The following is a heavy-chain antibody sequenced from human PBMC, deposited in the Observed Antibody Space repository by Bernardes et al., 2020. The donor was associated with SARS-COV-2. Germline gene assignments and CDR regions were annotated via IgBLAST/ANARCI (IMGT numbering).Heavy chain of an antibody. CDR2: IYSGGST. J-gene: IGHJ5*02. V-gene: IGHV3-53*04. Sequence: GGSLRLSCAASGFTVSSTYMSWVRQAPGKGLEWVSVIYSGGSTYYADSVKGRFTISRHNSKNTLYLQMNSLRAEDTAVYYCAREAYCSSTSCFPGSWFDPWGQGTLVTVSS. CDR1: GFTVSSTY. D-gene: IGHD2-2*01. CDR3: AREAYCSSTSCFPGSWFDP.